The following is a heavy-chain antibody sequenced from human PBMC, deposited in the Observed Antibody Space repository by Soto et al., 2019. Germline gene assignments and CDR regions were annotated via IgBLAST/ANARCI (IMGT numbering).Heavy chain of an antibody. V-gene: IGHV3-74*01. D-gene: IGHD4-17*01. CDR1: GFTFSSDW. CDR2: INMDGSVT. J-gene: IGHJ4*02. CDR3: ARGPRGVYGNYY. Sequence: EVQLVESGGGLVQPGGSLRLSCVASGFTFSSDWMHWVRQGAGKGLVWVSRINMDGSVTNYADSVKGRFTISRDNAKNTVYLQMNSLRVEDTAVDYCARGPRGVYGNYYWGQGALVPVSS.